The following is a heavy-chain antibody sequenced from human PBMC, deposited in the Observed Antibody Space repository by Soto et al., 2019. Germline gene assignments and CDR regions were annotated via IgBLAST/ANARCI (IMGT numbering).Heavy chain of an antibody. J-gene: IGHJ4*02. CDR2: IYYSGST. V-gene: IGHV4-30-4*01. CDR3: ARAFAADSVDY. D-gene: IGHD2-21*02. CDR1: GGSISSGDYY. Sequence: SETLSLTCTVSGGSISSGDYYWSWIRQPPGKGLEWIGYIYYSGSTYYNPSLKSRVTISVDTSKNQFSLKLSSVTDADTAVYYCARAFAADSVDYWGQGTPGIVSS.